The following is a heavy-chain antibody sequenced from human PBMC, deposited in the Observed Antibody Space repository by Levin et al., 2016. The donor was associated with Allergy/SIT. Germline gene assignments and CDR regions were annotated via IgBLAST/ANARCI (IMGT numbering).Heavy chain of an antibody. Sequence: VRQAPGKGPEWIGHIKSKTDGGTTDYGAPVKGRFTISRDDSKNTLYLQMNSLKTEDTAVYYCATVGEVLSSLTDYWGQGTLVTVSS. D-gene: IGHD3-16*01. CDR2: IKSKTDGGTT. CDR3: ATVGEVLSSLTDY. V-gene: IGHV3-15*01. J-gene: IGHJ4*02.